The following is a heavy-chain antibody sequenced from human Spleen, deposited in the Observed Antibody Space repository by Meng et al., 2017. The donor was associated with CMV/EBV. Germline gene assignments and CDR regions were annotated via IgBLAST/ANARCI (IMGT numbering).Heavy chain of an antibody. J-gene: IGHJ4*02. Sequence: CKASGYRFKGYYIHWVRQAPGQGPEWMGWIDPNSGGTSYAQKFQGRFIMTTDTSLSTAYMELKRLKSDDTAIYFCTRDSAVQPIDYWGQGTLVTVSS. V-gene: IGHV1-2*02. CDR1: GYRFKGYY. CDR3: TRDSAVQPIDY. CDR2: IDPNSGGT.